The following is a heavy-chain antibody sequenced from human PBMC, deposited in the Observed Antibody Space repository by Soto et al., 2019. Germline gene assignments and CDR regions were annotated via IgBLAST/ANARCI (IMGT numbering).Heavy chain of an antibody. CDR1: GFTFSTYG. CDR2: ISSGSSSI. CDR3: ARAFAGTSSSDY. Sequence: WGSLRLSCAASGFTFSTYGMNWVRQAPGEGLEWLSFISSGSSSIYCGASVQGRFTISRDNAKNSLFLQMNSLRVDDTAVYYCARAFAGTSSSDYWGQGTVVTVSS. V-gene: IGHV3-21*01. D-gene: IGHD6-13*01. J-gene: IGHJ4*02.